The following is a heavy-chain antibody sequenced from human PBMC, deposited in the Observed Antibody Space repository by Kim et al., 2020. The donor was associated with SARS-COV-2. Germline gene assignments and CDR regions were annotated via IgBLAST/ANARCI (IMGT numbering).Heavy chain of an antibody. D-gene: IGHD2-21*02. CDR1: GGSFSGYY. Sequence: SETLSLTCAVYGGSFSGYYWSWIRQPPGKGLEWIGEINHSGSTNYNPSLKSRVTISVDTSKNQFSLKLSSVTAADTAVYYCARGPYCGGDCYSGVDYWGQGTLVTVSS. CDR3: ARGPYCGGDCYSGVDY. V-gene: IGHV4-34*01. CDR2: INHSGST. J-gene: IGHJ4*02.